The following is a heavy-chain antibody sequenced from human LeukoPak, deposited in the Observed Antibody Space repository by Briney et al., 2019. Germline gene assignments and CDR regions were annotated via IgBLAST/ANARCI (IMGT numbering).Heavy chain of an antibody. D-gene: IGHD3-9*01. J-gene: IGHJ4*02. CDR1: GFTFSNYA. V-gene: IGHV3-23*01. CDR3: AKWGDYDVLTGYYVSDY. Sequence: ASLRLSCAASGFTFSNYAMSWVRQAPGKGLEWVSAITGSGGNTYYADSVKGRFTISRDNSRNTVFLQMNSLRAEDTAVYYCAKWGDYDVLTGYYVSDYWGQGTLVTVSS. CDR2: ITGSGGNT.